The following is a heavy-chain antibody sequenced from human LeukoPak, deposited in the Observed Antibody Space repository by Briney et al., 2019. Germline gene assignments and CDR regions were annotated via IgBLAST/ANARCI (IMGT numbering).Heavy chain of an antibody. J-gene: IGHJ4*02. CDR3: ARDYYDSSGHTGGLDY. D-gene: IGHD3-22*01. CDR2: ISGSGGIT. Sequence: PGGSLRLSCAASGFTFSSYAMSWVRQAPGKGLEWVSAISGSGGITYYADSVKGRFTISRDNSKNTLYLQMNSLRAEDTAVYYCARDYYDSSGHTGGLDYWGQGTLVTVSS. CDR1: GFTFSSYA. V-gene: IGHV3-23*01.